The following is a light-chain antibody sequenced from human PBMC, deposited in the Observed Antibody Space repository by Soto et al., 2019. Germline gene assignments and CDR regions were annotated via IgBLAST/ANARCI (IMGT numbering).Light chain of an antibody. CDR2: GAS. CDR3: HQSSHSPRT. CDR1: QTVTNNY. V-gene: IGKV3-20*01. J-gene: IGKJ1*01. Sequence: EIVLTQSPGTLSLSPGDSATLSCRASQTVTNNYLAWYQQKPGQAPRLLISGASIRAPGIPDRFSGSGSGTDFTLTISRLEPEDFAVYYCHQSSHSPRTFGQGTKVDI.